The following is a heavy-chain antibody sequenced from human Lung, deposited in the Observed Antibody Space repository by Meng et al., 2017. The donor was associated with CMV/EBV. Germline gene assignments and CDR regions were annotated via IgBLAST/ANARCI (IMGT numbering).Heavy chain of an antibody. D-gene: IGHD2-2*01. CDR1: GFTFSSYS. CDR3: AREFCSSSSCYPPDV. Sequence: GGSXRLSCAASGFTFSSYSINWVRQAPGKGLEWVSSISSRSSYIYYADSVKGRFTISRDNAKNSLYLQMNSLRAEDTAVYYCAREFCSSSSCYPPDVWGQGTXVTVSS. V-gene: IGHV3-21*01. J-gene: IGHJ6*02. CDR2: ISSRSSYI.